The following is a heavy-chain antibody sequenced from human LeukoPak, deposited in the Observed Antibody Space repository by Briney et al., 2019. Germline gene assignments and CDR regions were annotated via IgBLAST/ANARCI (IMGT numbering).Heavy chain of an antibody. CDR1: GYTFTNYY. CDR2: INPNSGGA. CDR3: AITYNNNAFDI. Sequence: GASVKVSCKASGYTFTNYYIHWVRQPPGQGLEWMGRINPNSGGANYAQKFQDTVTMTRDTSITTAYMELNSLRSDDTAVYYCAITYNNNAFDIWGQGTMVTVSS. D-gene: IGHD4-11*01. J-gene: IGHJ3*02. V-gene: IGHV1-2*06.